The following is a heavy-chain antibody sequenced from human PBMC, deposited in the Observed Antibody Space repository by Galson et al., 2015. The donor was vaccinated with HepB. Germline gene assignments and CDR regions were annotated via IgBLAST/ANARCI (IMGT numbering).Heavy chain of an antibody. CDR3: AREGCSGGSCYPSGHYGMDV. J-gene: IGHJ6*02. Sequence: SLRLSCAASGFTFSDYYMSWIRQAPGKGLEWVSYISSGSSYTNYADSVKGRFTISRDNAKNSLYLQMNSLRAEDTAVYYCAREGCSGGSCYPSGHYGMDVWGQGTTVTVSS. CDR2: ISSGSSYT. CDR1: GFTFSDYY. V-gene: IGHV3-11*06. D-gene: IGHD2-15*01.